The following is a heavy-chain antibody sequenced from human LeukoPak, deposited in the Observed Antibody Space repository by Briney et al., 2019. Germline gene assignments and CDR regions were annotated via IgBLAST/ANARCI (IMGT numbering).Heavy chain of an antibody. D-gene: IGHD3-3*01. CDR3: AREGFYDFWSGFLTF. J-gene: IGHJ4*02. Sequence: GGSLRLSCTASGFTFSKYWMSWVRQAPGKGPEWVANMKQDGSEIYYVDSVKGRFTISRDNAKNSLYLQMNSLRAEDTAVYYCAREGFYDFWSGFLTFWGQGTLVTVSS. V-gene: IGHV3-7*01. CDR1: GFTFSKYW. CDR2: MKQDGSEI.